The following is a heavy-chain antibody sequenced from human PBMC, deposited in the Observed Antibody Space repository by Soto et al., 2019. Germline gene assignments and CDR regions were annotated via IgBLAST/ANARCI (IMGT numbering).Heavy chain of an antibody. D-gene: IGHD3-16*01. CDR1: GFTFSSYW. CDR3: VGVGHLGGY. J-gene: IGHJ4*02. CDR2: IKEDGSGK. Sequence: GGSLRLSCTASGFTFSSYWMSWVRQAPGKGLGWVANIKEDGSGKYYVDSVKGRFSISRDNARNSPYLQMNSLRVEDTAVYYCVGVGHLGGYWGQGALVTVSS. V-gene: IGHV3-7*03.